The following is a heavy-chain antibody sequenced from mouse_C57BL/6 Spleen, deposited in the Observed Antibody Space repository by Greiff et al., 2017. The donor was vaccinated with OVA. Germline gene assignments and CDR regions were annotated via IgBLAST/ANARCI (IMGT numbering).Heavy chain of an antibody. CDR1: GYAFSSSW. CDR3: ARHYGSSGDAMDY. D-gene: IGHD1-1*01. CDR2: IYPGDGDT. J-gene: IGHJ4*01. Sequence: VTLVESGPELVKPGASVKISCKASGYAFSSSWLNWVKQRPGKGLEWIGRIYPGDGDTNYNGKFKGKATLTADKSSSTAYMQLSSLTSEDSAVYFCARHYGSSGDAMDYWGQGTSVTVSS. V-gene: IGHV1-82*01.